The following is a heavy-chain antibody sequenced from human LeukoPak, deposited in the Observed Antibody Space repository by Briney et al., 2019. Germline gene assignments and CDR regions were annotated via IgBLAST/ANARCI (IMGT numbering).Heavy chain of an antibody. CDR2: IYYSGST. D-gene: IGHD3-3*01. Sequence: PSETLSLTCTVSGGSISSSSYYWGWIRQPPGKGLEWIGSIYYSGSTYYNPSLKSRVTISVDTSKNQFSLKLSSVTAADTAVYYCARITIFGVVVTYYYMDVWGKGTTVTVSS. J-gene: IGHJ6*03. V-gene: IGHV4-39*07. CDR1: GGSISSSSYY. CDR3: ARITIFGVVVTYYYMDV.